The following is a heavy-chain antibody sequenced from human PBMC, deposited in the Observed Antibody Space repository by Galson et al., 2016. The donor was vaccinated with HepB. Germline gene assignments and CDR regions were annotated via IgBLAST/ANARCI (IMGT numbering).Heavy chain of an antibody. D-gene: IGHD3-9*01. V-gene: IGHV4-39*01. CDR3: ARLYRELFWAFDY. J-gene: IGHJ4*02. Sequence: SETLSLTCSVSGGSITSSSYYWGWIRQPPGKGLEWIGNIFYTGTTSYNPSLRSRVTISIDASQNQFSLRLNHVAAADTAVYYCARLYRELFWAFDYWGQGSLVTVSS. CDR1: GGSITSSSYY. CDR2: IFYTGTT.